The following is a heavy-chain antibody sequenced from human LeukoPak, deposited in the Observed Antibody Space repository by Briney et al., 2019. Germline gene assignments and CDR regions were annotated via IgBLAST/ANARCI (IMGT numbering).Heavy chain of an antibody. J-gene: IGHJ6*02. V-gene: IGHV3-23*01. CDR2: ISGSGGST. D-gene: IGHD1-1*01. CDR3: ARWDAPLYNYYRMPV. CDR1: GFTFSSYA. Sequence: GGSLRLSCAASGFTFSSYAMSWVRQAPGKGLEWVSAISGSGGSTYYADSVKGRFTISRDNSKNTLYLQMNSLRAEDTAVYYCARWDAPLYNYYRMPVWGQAPTVTVS.